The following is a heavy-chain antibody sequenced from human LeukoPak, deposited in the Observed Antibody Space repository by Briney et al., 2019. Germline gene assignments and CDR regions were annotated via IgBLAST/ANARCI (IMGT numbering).Heavy chain of an antibody. V-gene: IGHV1-18*01. CDR2: ISAYNGNT. Sequence: ASVKVSCKASGYTFTSYGISWVRQAPGQGLEWMGWISAYNGNTNYAQKLQGRVTMTTDTSTSTAYMELRSLGSDDTAVYYCLRAPGNETSDAFDNWGQGTMVTVSS. J-gene: IGHJ3*02. D-gene: IGHD3-10*01. CDR1: GYTFTSYG. CDR3: LRAPGNETSDAFDN.